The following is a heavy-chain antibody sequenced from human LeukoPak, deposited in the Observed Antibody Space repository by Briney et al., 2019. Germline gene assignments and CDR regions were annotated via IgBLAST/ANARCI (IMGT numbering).Heavy chain of an antibody. CDR1: GFTFSS. D-gene: IGHD2-2*01. V-gene: IGHV3-23*01. Sequence: GGSLRLSCAASGFTFSSMSWVRQAPGKGLEWVSAISGRSGSTYYADSVKGRFTISRDNSKNTLYLQMNSLRAEDTAVYYCAREGYALDYWGQGTLVTVSS. CDR2: ISGRSGST. CDR3: AREGYALDY. J-gene: IGHJ4*02.